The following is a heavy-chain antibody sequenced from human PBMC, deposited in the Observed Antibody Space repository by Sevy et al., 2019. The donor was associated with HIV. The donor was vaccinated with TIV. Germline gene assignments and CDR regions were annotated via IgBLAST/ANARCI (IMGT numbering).Heavy chain of an antibody. CDR3: ARGNYSDSSGYPHTYYFDY. V-gene: IGHV4-34*01. CDR2: INHSGST. D-gene: IGHD3-22*01. CDR1: GGSFSGYY. J-gene: IGHJ4*02. Sequence: SETLSLTCAVYGGSFSGYYWSWIRQPPGKGLEWIGEINHSGSTNYNPSLKSRVTISVDTSKNQFSLKLSSVTAADTAVYYCARGNYSDSSGYPHTYYFDYWGQGTLVTVSS.